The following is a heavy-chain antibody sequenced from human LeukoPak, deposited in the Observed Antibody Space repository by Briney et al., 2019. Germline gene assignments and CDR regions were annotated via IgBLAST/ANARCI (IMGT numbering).Heavy chain of an antibody. J-gene: IGHJ4*02. Sequence: PGGSLRLSCTASGFTFSTYSMHWVRQAPGKGLEWVAVIWSDGSNKYYADSVKGRFTISRDNSKNTLYLQMNSLRAEDTAVYYCARAVGPFDYWGQGTLVTVSS. CDR2: IWSDGSNK. CDR1: GFTFSTYS. V-gene: IGHV3-33*01. CDR3: ARAVGPFDY. D-gene: IGHD1-26*01.